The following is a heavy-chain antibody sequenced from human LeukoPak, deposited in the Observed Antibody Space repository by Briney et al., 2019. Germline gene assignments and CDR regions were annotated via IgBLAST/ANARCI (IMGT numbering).Heavy chain of an antibody. V-gene: IGHV4-59*01. Sequence: PSETLSLTCTVSGGSISSYYWSWIRQPPGKGLEWIGYIYYSGSTNYNPSLKSRVTISVDTSKNQFSLKLSSVTAADTAVYYRARSDTAMVSVDYWGQGTLVTVSS. CDR1: GGSISSYY. J-gene: IGHJ4*02. D-gene: IGHD5-18*01. CDR2: IYYSGST. CDR3: ARSDTAMVSVDY.